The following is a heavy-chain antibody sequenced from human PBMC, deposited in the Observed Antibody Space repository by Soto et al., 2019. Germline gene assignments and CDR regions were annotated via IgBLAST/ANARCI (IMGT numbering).Heavy chain of an antibody. Sequence: SATLSLTCSVSGGSISRGGYSWSWIRQPPEKGLEWIGYIYHSGSTYYNPSLKSRVTISVDRSKNQFSLKLSSVTAADTAVYYCARRIAAAGTNNWFDRWCQGTLVTVSS. J-gene: IGHJ5*02. CDR2: IYHSGST. CDR3: ARRIAAAGTNNWFDR. V-gene: IGHV4-30-2*01. D-gene: IGHD6-13*01. CDR1: GGSISRGGYS.